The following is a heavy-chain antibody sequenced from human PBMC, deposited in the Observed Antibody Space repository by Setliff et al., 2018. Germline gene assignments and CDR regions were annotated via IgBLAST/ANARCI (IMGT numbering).Heavy chain of an antibody. Sequence: SETLSLTCTVSAGSISSHYWTWIRQPPGKGLEWIGSIHYSGTTNYNPSLQSRVSISLDTSKNQFSLKVNSVTAADTAVYYCARVRKGYSGYDFGDYWGQGTLVTVSS. CDR2: IHYSGTT. J-gene: IGHJ4*02. CDR1: AGSISSHY. V-gene: IGHV4-59*11. CDR3: ARVRKGYSGYDFGDY. D-gene: IGHD5-12*01.